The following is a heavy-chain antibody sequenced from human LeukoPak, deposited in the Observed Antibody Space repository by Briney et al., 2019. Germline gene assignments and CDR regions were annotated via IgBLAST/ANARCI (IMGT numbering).Heavy chain of an antibody. CDR3: ARVWYDILTGYVDY. CDR1: GFTVSSNY. V-gene: IGHV3-53*01. CDR2: IYSGGST. J-gene: IGHJ4*02. D-gene: IGHD3-9*01. Sequence: PGGSLRLSCAASGFTVSSNYMSWVRQAPGKGLEWVSVIYSGGSTYYADSVKGRFTISRDNSKNTLYLQMNSPRAEDTAVYYCARVWYDILTGYVDYWGQGTLVTVSS.